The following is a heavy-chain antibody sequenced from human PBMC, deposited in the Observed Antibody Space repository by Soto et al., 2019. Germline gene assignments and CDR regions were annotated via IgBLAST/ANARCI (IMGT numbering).Heavy chain of an antibody. CDR1: GFTFSSYG. D-gene: IGHD5-18*01. CDR3: ARENFRGYSYGPGVSPLDY. J-gene: IGHJ4*02. V-gene: IGHV3-33*01. CDR2: IWYDGSNK. Sequence: PGGSLRLSCAASGFTFSSYGMHWVRQAPGKGLEWVAVIWYDGSNKYYADSVKGRFTISRDNSKNTLYLQMNSLRAEDTAVYYCARENFRGYSYGPGVSPLDYWGQGTLVTVSS.